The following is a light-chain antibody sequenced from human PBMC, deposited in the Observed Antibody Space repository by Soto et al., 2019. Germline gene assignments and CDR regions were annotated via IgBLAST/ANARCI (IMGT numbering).Light chain of an antibody. CDR1: QTIMTY. CDR3: QQSYNSPQT. J-gene: IGKJ1*01. V-gene: IGKV1-39*01. Sequence: DIQMTQSPASLSSYLWGEVTITCRASQTIMTYLNWYQLKPGKPPRLLIYAASSLQSGVPSRFSGSGSGTDFTLTISSLQPEDFATYSCQQSYNSPQTFGRGTKVDIK. CDR2: AAS.